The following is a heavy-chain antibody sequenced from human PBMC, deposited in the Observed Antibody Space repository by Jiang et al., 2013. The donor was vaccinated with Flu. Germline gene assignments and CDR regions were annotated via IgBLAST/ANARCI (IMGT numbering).Heavy chain of an antibody. D-gene: IGHD2-15*01. CDR2: ISVYSGDT. CDR3: ARDAAPYCGGGSCYGFFDL. Sequence: GAEVKKPGASVNVSCKASGYTFSNYGITWVRQAPGQGLELMGWISVYSGDTNSGQKFPGRVTIITDRSTSTVYMELRNLRSDDTGVYYCARDAAPYCGGGSCYGFFDLWGQGTLVTVSS. CDR1: GYTFSNYG. V-gene: IGHV1-18*04. J-gene: IGHJ4*02.